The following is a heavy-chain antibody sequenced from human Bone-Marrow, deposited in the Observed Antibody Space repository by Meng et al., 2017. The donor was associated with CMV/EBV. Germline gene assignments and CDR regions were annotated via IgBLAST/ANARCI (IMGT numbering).Heavy chain of an antibody. D-gene: IGHD3-10*01. J-gene: IGHJ4*02. Sequence: GESLKISCAASGFTFSSYGMHWVRQAPGKGLEWVAFIRYDGSNKYYADSVKGRFTISRDNSKNTLYLQMNSPRAEDTAVYYCAKDYMFDYWGQGTLVTVSS. CDR2: IRYDGSNK. CDR1: GFTFSSYG. CDR3: AKDYMFDY. V-gene: IGHV3-30*02.